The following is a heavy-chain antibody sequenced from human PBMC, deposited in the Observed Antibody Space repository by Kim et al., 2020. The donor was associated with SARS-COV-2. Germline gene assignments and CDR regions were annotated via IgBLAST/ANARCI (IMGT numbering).Heavy chain of an antibody. D-gene: IGHD5-12*01. CDR3: ARGKYSVRYSVDY. CDR2: INPYRGDT. J-gene: IGHJ4*02. Sequence: ASVKVSCKASGYTFNGHYMYWVRQAPGHGLEWMGRINPYRGDTYYAQNFQGRVTLTRDTSISTAYMELSSLTSDDTAVYFCARGKYSVRYSVDYWGQGTL. CDR1: GYTFNGHY. V-gene: IGHV1-2*06.